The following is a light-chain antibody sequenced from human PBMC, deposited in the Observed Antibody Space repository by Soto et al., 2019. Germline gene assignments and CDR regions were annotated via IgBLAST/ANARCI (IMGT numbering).Light chain of an antibody. CDR3: QQYGSSPLT. V-gene: IGKV3-20*01. Sequence: EIVLTQSPGTLSLSPGERATLSCRASQSVSSSYLAWYQQKPGQAPRLLVYGASGRATGIPDRFSGSGSGTDFTLTISRLEPGDFAVYFCQQYGSSPLTFGGGTKVEIK. CDR1: QSVSSSY. J-gene: IGKJ4*01. CDR2: GAS.